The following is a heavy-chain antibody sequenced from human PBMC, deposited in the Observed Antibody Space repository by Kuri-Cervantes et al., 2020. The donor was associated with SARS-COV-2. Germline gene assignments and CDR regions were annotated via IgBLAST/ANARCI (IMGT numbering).Heavy chain of an antibody. CDR1: GGSFSGYY. J-gene: IGHJ6*03. CDR2: INHSGST. CDR3: ARGVRTTVTTFYYYYYMDV. Sequence: SETLSLTCAVYGGSFSGYYWSWIRQPPGKGLEWIGEINHSGSTNYNPSLKSRVTISVDTSKNQFSLKLSSVTAADTAVYYCARGVRTTVTTFYYYYYMDVWGKGTTVTVSS. V-gene: IGHV4-34*01. D-gene: IGHD4-17*01.